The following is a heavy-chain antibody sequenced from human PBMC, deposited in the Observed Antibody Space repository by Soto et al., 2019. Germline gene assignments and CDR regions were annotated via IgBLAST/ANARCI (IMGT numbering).Heavy chain of an antibody. CDR3: AREGSYSAYNFAHGIQLWSFDF. CDR2: IFSSGST. Sequence: PSETLSLTCTVSGGSINTFYWSWVRQPAGKGLAWIGRIFSSGSTSFNPSLESRVAMSVDTSKNHFSLHLSSVTAADMAVYYCAREGSYSAYNFAHGIQLWSFDFWGQGALVTVS. V-gene: IGHV4-4*07. J-gene: IGHJ4*02. CDR1: GGSINTFY. D-gene: IGHD5-12*01.